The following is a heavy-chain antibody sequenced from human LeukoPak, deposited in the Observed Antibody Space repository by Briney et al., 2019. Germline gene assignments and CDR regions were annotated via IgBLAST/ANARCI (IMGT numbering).Heavy chain of an antibody. Sequence: PGGSLTLTCAASGFIYSRYWMSWVRQAPGKGLEGVAHINQDGRETLFVDSVRGRFTISRDNAKNSLYLQMNSLRDEDTAVYYCARVRVTEDGFEYWGQGTLVTVST. CDR3: ARVRVTEDGFEY. CDR1: GFIYSRYW. CDR2: INQDGRET. J-gene: IGHJ4*02. V-gene: IGHV3-7*01. D-gene: IGHD2-21*02.